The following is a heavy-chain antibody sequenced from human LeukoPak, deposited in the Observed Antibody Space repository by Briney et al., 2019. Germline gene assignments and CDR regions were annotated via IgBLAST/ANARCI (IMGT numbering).Heavy chain of an antibody. J-gene: IGHJ4*02. V-gene: IGHV4-34*01. CDR3: ARGRNRSYRRIDY. CDR2: INHSGST. CDR1: GGSFSGYY. D-gene: IGHD1-26*01. Sequence: SETLSLTCAVYGGSFSGYYWSWIRQPPGKGLEWIGEINHSGSTNYNPSLKSRVTISVDTSKNQFSLKLSSVTAADTAVYYCARGRNRSYRRIDYWGQGTLVTVSS.